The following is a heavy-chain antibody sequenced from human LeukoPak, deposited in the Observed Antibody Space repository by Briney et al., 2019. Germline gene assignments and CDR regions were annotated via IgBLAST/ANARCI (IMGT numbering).Heavy chain of an antibody. Sequence: GESLKISCKGSGYSFTTYWIGWVRQMPGKGLGWMGIIYSGDSETRYSPSFQGQVTISADKSISTAYLQWSSLKASDTAMYYCARLRYCSGGSCYPDYWGQGTLITVSS. J-gene: IGHJ4*02. V-gene: IGHV5-51*01. CDR1: GYSFTTYW. CDR3: ARLRYCSGGSCYPDY. D-gene: IGHD2-15*01. CDR2: IYSGDSET.